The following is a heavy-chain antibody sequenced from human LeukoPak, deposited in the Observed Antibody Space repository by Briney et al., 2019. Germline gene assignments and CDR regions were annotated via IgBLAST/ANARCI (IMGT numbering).Heavy chain of an antibody. J-gene: IGHJ6*02. V-gene: IGHV3-48*02. Sequence: GGSLRLSCAASGFTFSIHGMNWVRQTPGKGLEWVSYIINSGGTIYYADSVQGRFTISRDNAKDSLYLQMNSLRDEDTAVYYCARVGRGLYSMDVWGQGPTVTVSS. D-gene: IGHD3-10*01. CDR1: GFTFSIHG. CDR2: IINSGGTI. CDR3: ARVGRGLYSMDV.